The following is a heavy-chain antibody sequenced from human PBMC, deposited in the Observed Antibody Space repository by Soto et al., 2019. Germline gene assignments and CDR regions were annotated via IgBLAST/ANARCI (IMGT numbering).Heavy chain of an antibody. CDR3: ARGGDSSSLRAFYSYGFDV. CDR2: IIPFIGAP. J-gene: IGHJ6*02. CDR1: GGTFNTYS. V-gene: IGHV1-69*18. Sequence: QVQLVQSGAEVKKPGSSVKVSCKASGGTFNTYSFGWLRQAPGQGLQWMGSIIPFIGAPNYAQNFQDRVTITADESTTTAYMELSGLKSEDTAVYFCARGGDSSSLRAFYSYGFDVWGQGTSVTDSS. D-gene: IGHD6-6*01.